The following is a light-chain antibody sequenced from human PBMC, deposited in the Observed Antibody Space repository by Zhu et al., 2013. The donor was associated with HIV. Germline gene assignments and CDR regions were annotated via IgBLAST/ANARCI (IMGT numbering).Light chain of an antibody. CDR3: QSYDSTPTVL. CDR2: DTS. J-gene: IGLJ2*01. Sequence: QSVLTQPPSVSAAPGQKVTISCSGTSSNIGKNFVAWYQHFPGAAPKLLIYDTSERPSGIPDRFSGSRSATSASLTITGLQAEDEADYYCQSYDSTPTVLFGGGTKVTVL. CDR1: SSNIGKNF. V-gene: IGLV1-51*01.